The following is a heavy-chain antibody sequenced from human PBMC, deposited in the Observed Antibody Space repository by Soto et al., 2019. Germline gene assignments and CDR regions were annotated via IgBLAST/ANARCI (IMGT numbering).Heavy chain of an antibody. CDR1: GFTFSSYA. V-gene: IGHV3-30-3*01. J-gene: IGHJ3*02. CDR3: AREGTGGQYYDFWTGPSDAFDI. D-gene: IGHD3-3*01. Sequence: VQLVESGGGVVQPGRSLRLSCAASGFTFSSYAMHWVRQAPGKGLEWVAVISYDGSNKYYADSVKGRFTISRDNSKNTLYLQMNSLRAEDTAVYYCAREGTGGQYYDFWTGPSDAFDIWGQGTMVTVSS. CDR2: ISYDGSNK.